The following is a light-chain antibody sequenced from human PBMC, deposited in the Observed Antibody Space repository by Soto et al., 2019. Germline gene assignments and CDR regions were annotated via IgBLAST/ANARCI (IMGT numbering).Light chain of an antibody. CDR2: SAS. CDR3: EQGFNTPPT. CDR1: QGIKTF. V-gene: IGKV1-39*01. Sequence: DMQMTQSPSSLSASVGDSVTITCRASQGIKTFLSWYQKKPGKAPYLLIYSASTVQGGVPSRFSGSGSGTDFNISMSSLQPEDFATYYCEQGFNTPPTFGQGTKVEIK. J-gene: IGKJ1*01.